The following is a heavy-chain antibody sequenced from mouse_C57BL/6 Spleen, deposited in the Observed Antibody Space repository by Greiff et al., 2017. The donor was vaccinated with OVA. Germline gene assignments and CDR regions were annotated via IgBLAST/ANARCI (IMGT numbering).Heavy chain of an antibody. CDR3: ADLLPFDY. J-gene: IGHJ2*01. CDR1: GYTFTSYG. D-gene: IGHD1-1*01. CDR2: IYPRSGNT. Sequence: QVHVKQSGAELARPGASVKLSCKASGYTFTSYGISWVKQRTGQGLEWIGEIYPRSGNTYYNEKFKGKATLTADKSSSTAYMELRSLTSEDSAVYFCADLLPFDYWGQGTTLTVYS. V-gene: IGHV1-81*01.